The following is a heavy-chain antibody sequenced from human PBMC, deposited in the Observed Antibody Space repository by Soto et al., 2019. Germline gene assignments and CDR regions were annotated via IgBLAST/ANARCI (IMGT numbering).Heavy chain of an antibody. V-gene: IGHV4-34*01. CDR2: INHSGST. Sequence: QVQLQQWGAGLLKPSETLSLTCAVYGGSFSGYYWSWIRQPPGKGLEWIGEINHSGSTNYNPSLKSRVTISVDTSKNQFSLKLSSVTAADTAVYYCARVLLWFGESLWGQGTLVTVSS. CDR3: ARVLLWFGESL. CDR1: GGSFSGYY. D-gene: IGHD3-10*01. J-gene: IGHJ4*02.